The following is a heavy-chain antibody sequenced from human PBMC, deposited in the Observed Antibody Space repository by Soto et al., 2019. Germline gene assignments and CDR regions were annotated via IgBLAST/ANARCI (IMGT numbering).Heavy chain of an antibody. CDR3: ARDIAAAGTRWFDP. V-gene: IGHV4-59*01. Sequence: PSETLSLTCTVSGGSISSYYWSWIRQPPGKGLEWIGYIYYSGSTNYNPSLKSRVTISVDTSKNQFSLKLSSVTAADTAVYYCARDIAAAGTRWFDPWGQGTLVTVS. J-gene: IGHJ5*02. CDR1: GGSISSYY. CDR2: IYYSGST. D-gene: IGHD6-13*01.